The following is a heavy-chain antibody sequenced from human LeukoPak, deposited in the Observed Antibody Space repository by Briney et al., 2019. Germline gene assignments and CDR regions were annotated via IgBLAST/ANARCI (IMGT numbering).Heavy chain of an antibody. CDR3: ARPTSYDYVWGSYRLDY. Sequence: GGSLRPSCAASGFTFSSYGMHWVRQAPGKGLEWVAVIWYDGSNKYYADSVKGRFTISRDNSKNTLYLQMNSLRAEDTAVYYCARPTSYDYVWGSYRLDYWGQGTLVTVSS. CDR2: IWYDGSNK. D-gene: IGHD3-16*02. V-gene: IGHV3-33*01. J-gene: IGHJ4*02. CDR1: GFTFSSYG.